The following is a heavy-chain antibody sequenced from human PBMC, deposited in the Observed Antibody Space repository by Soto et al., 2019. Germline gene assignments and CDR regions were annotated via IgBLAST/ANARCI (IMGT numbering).Heavy chain of an antibody. D-gene: IGHD1-26*01. Sequence: QVQLQESGPGLVKPSETLSLTCTVSGGSISSYYWSWIRQPPGKGLEWIGYIYYSGTTNYNPSLKSRVTISVDTSKNQFSLKLSSVTAADTAVYYCARYSGRYSYNWFDPWGQGTLGTVSS. V-gene: IGHV4-59*01. CDR1: GGSISSYY. J-gene: IGHJ5*02. CDR3: ARYSGRYSYNWFDP. CDR2: IYYSGTT.